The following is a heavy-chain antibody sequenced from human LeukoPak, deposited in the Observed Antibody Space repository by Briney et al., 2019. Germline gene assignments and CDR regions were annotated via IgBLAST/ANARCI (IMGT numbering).Heavy chain of an antibody. Sequence: AASVKVSCKASGYTFTSYYMHWVRQAPGQGLEWMGIINPSGGSTSYAQKFQGRVTMTRDMSTSTAYMELSSLRSEDTAVYYCAREAVVVAATFLTGRGSFDPWGQGTLVTVSS. CDR3: AREAVVVAATFLTGRGSFDP. CDR1: GYTFTSYY. CDR2: INPSGGST. V-gene: IGHV1-46*01. D-gene: IGHD2-15*01. J-gene: IGHJ5*02.